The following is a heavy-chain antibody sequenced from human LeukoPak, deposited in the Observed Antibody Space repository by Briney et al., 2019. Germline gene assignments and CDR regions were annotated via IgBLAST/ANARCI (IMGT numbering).Heavy chain of an antibody. J-gene: IGHJ2*01. V-gene: IGHV1-69*06. Sequence: GASVKVSCKASGGTFSSYAISWVRQAPGQGLEYMGGIIPIFDTANFAQKFQGRITITADTSTSTAYMELSSLRSEDTAVYYCARVPRDAYNHKPHWYFDLWGRGTLVTVSS. CDR3: ARVPRDAYNHKPHWYFDL. D-gene: IGHD5-24*01. CDR1: GGTFSSYA. CDR2: IIPIFDTA.